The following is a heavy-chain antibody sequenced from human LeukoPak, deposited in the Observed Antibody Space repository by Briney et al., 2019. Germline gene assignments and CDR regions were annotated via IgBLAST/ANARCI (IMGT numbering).Heavy chain of an antibody. J-gene: IGHJ4*02. D-gene: IGHD3-10*01. V-gene: IGHV4-39*01. Sequence: PSETLSLTCTVSGGSISSSSYYWGWIRQPPGKGLEWIGSLYYSGNTYYNPSLTSRVTISVDTSKNQFSLKLSSVTAADTAVYYCARSETGSYHSTFDYWGQGALVTVSS. CDR1: GGSISSSSYY. CDR3: ARSETGSYHSTFDY. CDR2: LYYSGNT.